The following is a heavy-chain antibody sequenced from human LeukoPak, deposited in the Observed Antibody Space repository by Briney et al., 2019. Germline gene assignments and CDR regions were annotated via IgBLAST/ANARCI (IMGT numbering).Heavy chain of an antibody. CDR2: IYYSGST. J-gene: IGHJ1*01. CDR1: GGSISSSSDY. V-gene: IGHV4-39*01. Sequence: PSETPSLPCTVSGGSISSSSDYWGWIRQPPGKGLEWIGSIYYSGSTYYNPSLKSRVTKSVDTSKNQFSLKLSSVTAADTAVYYCARHGGGYCSGGSCYESFEYNCGERTLGTVSS. D-gene: IGHD2-15*01. CDR3: ARHGGGYCSGGSCYESFEYN.